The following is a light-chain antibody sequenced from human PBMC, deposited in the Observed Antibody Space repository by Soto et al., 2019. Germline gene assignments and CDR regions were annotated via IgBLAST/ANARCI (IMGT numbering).Light chain of an antibody. CDR3: QQYNNWPRT. Sequence: EIMMTQSPATLSALPGERATLSCRASQSVSSDLAWYHQKPGQAPRLLIYGASTRATGIPARFSGSGSGTEFTLTINSLQSEDFAVYYCQQYNNWPRTFGQGTKVDIK. CDR1: QSVSSD. V-gene: IGKV3-15*01. J-gene: IGKJ1*01. CDR2: GAS.